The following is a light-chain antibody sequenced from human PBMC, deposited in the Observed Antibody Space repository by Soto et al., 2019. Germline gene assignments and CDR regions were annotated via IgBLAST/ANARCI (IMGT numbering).Light chain of an antibody. Sequence: SYELTQPPSVSVSPGHTASITCSGENLGQKYVGWYQQKPGQSPVLLIYQDAKRPSVIPERFSGSNSGNTATLTISATQSMDEADYYCQVWDTTSSVVFGGGTKLTVL. CDR1: NLGQKY. CDR2: QDA. V-gene: IGLV3-1*01. J-gene: IGLJ2*01. CDR3: QVWDTTSSVV.